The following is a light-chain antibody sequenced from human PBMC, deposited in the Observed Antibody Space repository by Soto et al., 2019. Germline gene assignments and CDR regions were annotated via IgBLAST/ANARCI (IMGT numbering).Light chain of an antibody. Sequence: EIVLTQSPGTLSLSPGGRATLSCRASQSVSDNYLAWYQQKPGQAPRLVIYGASSRATGIPDRFSGSGSGTDFTLTISRLEPEDVAVYYCQQYYSIPTFGQGTTVAIK. CDR1: QSVSDNY. CDR2: GAS. J-gene: IGKJ1*01. V-gene: IGKV3-20*01. CDR3: QQYYSIPT.